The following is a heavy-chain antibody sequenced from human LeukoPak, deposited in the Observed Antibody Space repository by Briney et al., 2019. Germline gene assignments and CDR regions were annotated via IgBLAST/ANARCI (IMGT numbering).Heavy chain of an antibody. CDR1: GFSFSSYA. J-gene: IGHJ4*02. CDR3: AKDAGQRANNWYYFDY. V-gene: IGHV3-30*04. CDR2: ISYDGSNK. D-gene: IGHD1-1*01. Sequence: GRSLRLSCAASGFSFSSYAMHWVRQAPGKGLEWVAVISYDGSNKFYADPVSGRFTISRDNSKNTLYLQMNSLRAEDTAVYYCAKDAGQRANNWYYFDYWGQGTLVTVSS.